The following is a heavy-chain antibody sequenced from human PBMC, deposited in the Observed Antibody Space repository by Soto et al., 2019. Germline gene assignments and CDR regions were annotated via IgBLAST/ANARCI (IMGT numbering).Heavy chain of an antibody. V-gene: IGHV3-21*04. J-gene: IGHJ2*01. CDR2: ISGSSGNI. Sequence: GGSLRLSCEAAGFAFNSYGINWVRQAPGKGLEWVSFISGSSGNIYYGDSVRGRFTISRDNAKKSVYLQMNSLRVEDTAVYYCARADCTRGGCYYWFFDIWGRGTRVTVSS. CDR3: ARADCTRGGCYYWFFDI. CDR1: GFAFNSYG. D-gene: IGHD2-8*02.